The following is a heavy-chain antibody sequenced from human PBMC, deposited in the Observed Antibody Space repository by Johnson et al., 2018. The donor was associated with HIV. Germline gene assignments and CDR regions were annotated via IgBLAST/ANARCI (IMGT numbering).Heavy chain of an antibody. CDR3: ARASKWEKAFDI. CDR1: GFTVSSNY. Sequence: VQLVESGGGLVQPGGSLRLSCAASGFTVSSNYMSWVRQAPGKGLALVSVIHTGGSTSYADSVKGRFTVSRDNSKNTLYLQMNSLRAEDTAVYYCARASKWEKAFDIWGQGTMVSVSS. J-gene: IGHJ3*02. CDR2: IHTGGST. V-gene: IGHV3-66*02. D-gene: IGHD1-26*01.